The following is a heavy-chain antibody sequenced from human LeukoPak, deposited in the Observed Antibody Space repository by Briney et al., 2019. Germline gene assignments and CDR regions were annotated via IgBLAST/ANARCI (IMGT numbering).Heavy chain of an antibody. CDR1: GFTFSSYG. J-gene: IGHJ4*02. CDR3: AKDLDIVVVPVAMDY. Sequence: PGGSLRLSCAASGFTFSSYGMHWVRQAPGKGLEWVAVIWYDGSNKYYADSVKGRFTISRDNSKNTLYLQMNSLRAEDTAVYYCAKDLDIVVVPVAMDYWGQGTVVAVSS. D-gene: IGHD2-2*01. CDR2: IWYDGSNK. V-gene: IGHV3-33*06.